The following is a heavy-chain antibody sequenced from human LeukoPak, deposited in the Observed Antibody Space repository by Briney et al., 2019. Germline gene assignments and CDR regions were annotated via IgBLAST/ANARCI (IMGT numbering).Heavy chain of an antibody. CDR3: ARSGYSSSWYRRYYYYMDV. Sequence: GASVKVSCKASGYTFTSYDINWVRQATGQGLEWMGWMNPNSGNTGYAQKFQGRVTMTRNTSISTAYMELSSLRSEDTAVYYCARSGYSSSWYRRYYYYMDVWGKGTTVTVSS. CDR2: MNPNSGNT. D-gene: IGHD6-13*01. J-gene: IGHJ6*03. CDR1: GYTFTSYD. V-gene: IGHV1-8*01.